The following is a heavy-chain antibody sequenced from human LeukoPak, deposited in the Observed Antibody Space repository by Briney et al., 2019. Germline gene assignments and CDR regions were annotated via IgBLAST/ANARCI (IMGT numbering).Heavy chain of an antibody. D-gene: IGHD1-26*01. CDR2: ISGSGGST. V-gene: IGHV3-23*01. Sequence: GGSLRLSCAASGFTYSSYGMSWVRQAPGKGLEWVSTISGSGGSTYYADSVKGRFTISRDNSKNTLYLQMNSLRAEDTAVYYCAKDRIVGAYFDYWGQGTLVTVSS. CDR3: AKDRIVGAYFDY. J-gene: IGHJ4*02. CDR1: GFTYSSYG.